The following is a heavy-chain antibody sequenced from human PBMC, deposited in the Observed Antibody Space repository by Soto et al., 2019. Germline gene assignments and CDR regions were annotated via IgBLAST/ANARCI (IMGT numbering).Heavy chain of an antibody. CDR3: AADPRQLLFGLGAMDV. Sequence: GGDLRLSCAASGFTFSSYWMSWVRQAPGKGLEWVANIKQDGSEKYYVDSVKGRFTISRDNARNSLYLQMNSLRAEDTAVYYCAADPRQLLFGLGAMDVCGQGTTVIVSS. D-gene: IGHD2-2*01. V-gene: IGHV3-7*03. CDR2: IKQDGSEK. J-gene: IGHJ6*02. CDR1: GFTFSSYW.